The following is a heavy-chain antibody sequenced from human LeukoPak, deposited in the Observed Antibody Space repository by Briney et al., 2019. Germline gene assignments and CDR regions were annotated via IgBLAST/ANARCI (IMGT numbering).Heavy chain of an antibody. CDR1: GVSISSSSYY. Sequence: ASETLSLTCTVSGVSISSSSYYWGWIRQPPGKGLEWIGEINHSGSTNYNPSLKSRVTISVDTSKNQFSLKLSSVTAADTAVYFCAGAGDFDSWGQGTLVTVSS. D-gene: IGHD3-10*01. CDR3: AGAGDFDS. J-gene: IGHJ4*02. V-gene: IGHV4-39*07. CDR2: INHSGST.